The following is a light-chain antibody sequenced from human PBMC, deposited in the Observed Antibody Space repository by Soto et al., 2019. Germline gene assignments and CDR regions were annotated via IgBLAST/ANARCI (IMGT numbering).Light chain of an antibody. CDR2: AAS. J-gene: IGKJ2*01. Sequence: VXTXSXAXXSXXXGXXXTLSCRASQXVXSSLAWFQQKPGQAPRLLIYAASARATGIAARLSGXXXXXXXTLTISSLQSEDFAVYYCLQHKSWPFTFGQGTKLEIK. V-gene: IGKV3-15*01. CDR3: LQHKSWPFT. CDR1: QXVXSS.